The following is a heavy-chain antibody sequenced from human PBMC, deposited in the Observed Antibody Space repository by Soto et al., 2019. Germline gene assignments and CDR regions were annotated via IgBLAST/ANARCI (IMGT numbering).Heavy chain of an antibody. CDR1: GFSLSTIDVG. D-gene: IGHD2-15*01. CDR2: IYWDDYK. CDR3: AHKAALGDFDY. V-gene: IGHV2-5*02. J-gene: IGHJ4*02. Sequence: QITLKESGPTLLKPTQTLTLTCTFSGFSLSTIDVGVGWIRQPPGKAPEWLGMIYWDDYKHYSPSLQSRLTITKDTSKNQVVLTMTSMDPVDTATYFCAHKAALGDFDYWGQGTLVTVSS.